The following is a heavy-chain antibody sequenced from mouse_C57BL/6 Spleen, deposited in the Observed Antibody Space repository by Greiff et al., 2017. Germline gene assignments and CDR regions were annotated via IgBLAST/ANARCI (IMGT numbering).Heavy chain of an antibody. CDR1: GYTFTDYE. V-gene: IGHV1-15*01. J-gene: IGHJ2*01. CDR3: TRGGYYKDY. D-gene: IGHD2-3*01. Sequence: QVQLKESGAELVRPGASVTLSCKASGYTFTDYEMHWVKQTPVHGLEWIGAIDPETGGTAYNQKFKGKAILTADKSSSTAYMELRSLTSEDSAVYYCTRGGYYKDYWGQGTTPTVSS. CDR2: IDPETGGT.